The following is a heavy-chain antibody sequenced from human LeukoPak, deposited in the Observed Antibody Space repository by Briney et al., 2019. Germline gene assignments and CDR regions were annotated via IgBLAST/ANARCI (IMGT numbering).Heavy chain of an antibody. D-gene: IGHD2-21*02. CDR3: ARGYGAYCGGDCYPSKIYYYYYYMDV. CDR2: INAGNGNT. CDR1: GYTFTSYA. J-gene: IGHJ6*03. Sequence: GASVKVSCKASGYTFTSYAMHWVRQAPGQRLEWMGWINAGNGNTKYSQEFQGRVTITRDTSASTAYMELSSLRSEDMAVYYCARGYGAYCGGDCYPSKIYYYYYYMDVWGKGTTVTVSS. V-gene: IGHV1-3*03.